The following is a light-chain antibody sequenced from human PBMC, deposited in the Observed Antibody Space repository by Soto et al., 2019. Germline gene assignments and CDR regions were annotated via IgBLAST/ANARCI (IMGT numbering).Light chain of an antibody. J-gene: IGLJ2*01. CDR1: SSDISIYNY. V-gene: IGLV2-14*01. CDR3: QSYDSSLSVV. Sequence: QSVLTQPASVSGSPGQSITISCTGTSSDISIYNYVSWYQQHPGKAPKLIIYEVSNRPSGISNRFSGAKSGNTASLAITGLQAEDEADYYCQSYDSSLSVVFGGGTKLTVL. CDR2: EVS.